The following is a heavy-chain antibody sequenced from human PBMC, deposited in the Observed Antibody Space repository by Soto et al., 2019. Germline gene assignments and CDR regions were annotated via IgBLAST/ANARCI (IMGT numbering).Heavy chain of an antibody. CDR3: ARGIKGLPPSAFDI. J-gene: IGHJ3*02. CDR2: LNPNTDKT. CDR1: GYTFTGHY. D-gene: IGHD5-12*01. V-gene: IGHV1-8*02. Sequence: ASVKFSCKASGYTFTGHYIHWVRQAPGQGLEWMGWLNPNTDKTGSAQKFQGRVTMTRXTXXSXXXLXLXXLRXDXAAVYCCARGIKGLPPSAFDIWGQGTRVTVSS.